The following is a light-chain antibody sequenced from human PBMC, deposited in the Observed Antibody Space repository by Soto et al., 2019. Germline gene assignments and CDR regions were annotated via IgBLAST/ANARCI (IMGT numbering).Light chain of an antibody. CDR2: TAS. CDR1: QSISSW. CDR3: LHDYSYPRT. Sequence: DIQMTQSPSTLSASVGDRVTITCRASQSISSWLAWYQQKPGKAPKLLIYTASTLQSGVPSRFSGSGSGADFTLTIRSLQPEDSATYYCLHDYSYPRTFGQGTKVEIK. V-gene: IGKV1-5*01. J-gene: IGKJ1*01.